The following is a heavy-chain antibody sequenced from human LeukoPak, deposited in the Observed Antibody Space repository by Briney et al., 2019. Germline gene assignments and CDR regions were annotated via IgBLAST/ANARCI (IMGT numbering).Heavy chain of an antibody. CDR2: IAYDGSNR. V-gene: IGHV3-30*18. CDR1: GFTFDTYG. J-gene: IGHJ6*02. CDR3: AKDTGWELPESDYYYYYGMDV. Sequence: PGGSLRLSCAASGFTFDTYGMLWVRQAPGKGLEWVAVIAYDGSNRVYADSVKGRFTISRDNSKNTLYLQMNSLRGEDTAVYYCAKDTGWELPESDYYYYYGMDVWGQGTTVTVSS. D-gene: IGHD1-26*01.